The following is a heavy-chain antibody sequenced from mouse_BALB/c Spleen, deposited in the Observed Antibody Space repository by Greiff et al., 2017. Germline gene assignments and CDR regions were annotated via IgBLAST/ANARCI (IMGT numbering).Heavy chain of an antibody. V-gene: IGHV14-3*02. CDR2: IEPANGNT. D-gene: IGHD1-1*01. Sequence: VQLQQSGAELVKPGASVKLSCTATGFNIKDTYMHWVKQRPGQGLEWIGRIEPANGNTKYDPKFQGKATITANTSSNTAYLQLSSLTSEDTAVYDCARPSYDWFAYWGQGTLVTVSA. CDR3: ARPSYDWFAY. CDR1: GFNIKDTY. J-gene: IGHJ3*01.